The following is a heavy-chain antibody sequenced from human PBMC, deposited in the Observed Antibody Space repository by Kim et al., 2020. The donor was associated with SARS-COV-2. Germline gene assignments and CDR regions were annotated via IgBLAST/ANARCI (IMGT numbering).Heavy chain of an antibody. CDR3: ARDLGSDNWGGDYYYGMDV. CDR2: ISSSSSYI. Sequence: GGSLRLSCAASGFTFSSYSMNWVRQAPGKGLEWVSSISSSSSYIYYADSVKGRFTISRDNAKNSLYLQMNSLRAEDTAVYYCARDLGSDNWGGDYYYGMDVWAQGTTDTVSS. V-gene: IGHV3-21*01. CDR1: GFTFSSYS. D-gene: IGHD7-27*01. J-gene: IGHJ6*02.